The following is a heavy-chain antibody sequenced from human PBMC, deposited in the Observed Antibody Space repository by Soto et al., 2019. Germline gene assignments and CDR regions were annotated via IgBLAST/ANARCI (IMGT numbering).Heavy chain of an antibody. J-gene: IGHJ4*02. V-gene: IGHV4-39*01. Sequence: SETLSLTCTVSGGSISSSSYYWGWIRQPPGKGLEWIGSIYYSGSTYYNPSLKSRVTISVDTSKNQFSLKLSSVTAADTAVYYCARLWIQLWSNTYFDYWGQGTLVTVSS. CDR2: IYYSGST. D-gene: IGHD5-18*01. CDR3: ARLWIQLWSNTYFDY. CDR1: GGSISSSSYY.